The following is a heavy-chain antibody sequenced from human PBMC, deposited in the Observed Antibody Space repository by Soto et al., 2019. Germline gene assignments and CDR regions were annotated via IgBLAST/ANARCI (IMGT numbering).Heavy chain of an antibody. J-gene: IGHJ6*02. CDR2: IVVGSGNT. CDR1: GYTFTSYA. Sequence: ASVKVSCKASGYTFTSYAMQWVRQAPGQSLEWIGWIVVGSGNTNYAQKFQERVTITRDMSTSTAYMELSSLRSEDTAVYYCAAAHEVVVPAASSRGYYYYGMDVWGQGTTVTVSS. D-gene: IGHD2-2*01. CDR3: AAAHEVVVPAASSRGYYYYGMDV. V-gene: IGHV1-58*02.